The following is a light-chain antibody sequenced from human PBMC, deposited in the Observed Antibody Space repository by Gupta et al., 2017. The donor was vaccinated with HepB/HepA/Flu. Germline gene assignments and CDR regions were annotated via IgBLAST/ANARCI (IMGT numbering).Light chain of an antibody. Sequence: DIVMTQSPESLAVSLGDRATINCPSSQTILYNSKTKNYLAGYQQRPGQPPKLLISWASTRQSGVPERFSGGGSGTDFTLTNSSLQAEDVAVYYCQQYYRDPWTFGQGTKVEIK. CDR3: QQYYRDPWT. J-gene: IGKJ1*01. CDR1: QTILYNSKTKNY. V-gene: IGKV4-1*01. CDR2: WAS.